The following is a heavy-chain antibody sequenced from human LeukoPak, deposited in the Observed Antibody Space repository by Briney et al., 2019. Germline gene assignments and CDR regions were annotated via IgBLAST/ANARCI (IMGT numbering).Heavy chain of an antibody. D-gene: IGHD5-18*01. CDR2: ISGSGTGT. V-gene: IGHV3-23*01. Sequence: GGSLRLSCAASGFGFSTHDMSWGRQVPGKGPEWVPSISGSGTGTYYTDSVKGRFTISRDTSKNTLYLQMDNLRVEDTAVYYCARGSGYNYGFPDYWGQGTLVTVSS. J-gene: IGHJ4*02. CDR1: GFGFSTHD. CDR3: ARGSGYNYGFPDY.